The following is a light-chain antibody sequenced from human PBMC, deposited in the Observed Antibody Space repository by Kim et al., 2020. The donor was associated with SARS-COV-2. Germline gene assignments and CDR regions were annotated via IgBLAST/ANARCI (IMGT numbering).Light chain of an antibody. CDR1: QSVSSL. CDR3: QQRSNWPKT. Sequence: LSPRERATLSCRASQSVSSLLAGYQQRPGQAPRLLNDDTSNRAAGIPGKFSGSGSGTGFALTISGVEPEDFAVYSCQQRSNWPKTFGRGTKVDIK. V-gene: IGKV3-11*01. J-gene: IGKJ4*01. CDR2: DTS.